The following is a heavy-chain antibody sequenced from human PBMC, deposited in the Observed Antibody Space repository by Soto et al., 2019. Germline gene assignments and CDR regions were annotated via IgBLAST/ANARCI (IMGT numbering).Heavy chain of an antibody. D-gene: IGHD1-1*01. CDR2: IAYDGRNK. J-gene: IGHJ4*02. V-gene: IGHV3-30*04. Sequence: QVQLVESGGGVVQRGRSLRLSCAASGFTFCSYAMHWVRQAPGKGLEWVAVIAYDGRNKYYADSVKGRFTISRDNSKNTLYLQMNSLRIEDTAVYYCARELERVFDYWGQGTPVTVSS. CDR1: GFTFCSYA. CDR3: ARELERVFDY.